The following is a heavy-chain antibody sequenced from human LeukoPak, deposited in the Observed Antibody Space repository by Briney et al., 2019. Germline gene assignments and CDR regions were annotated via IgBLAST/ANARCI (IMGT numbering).Heavy chain of an antibody. J-gene: IGHJ4*02. V-gene: IGHV1-69*01. D-gene: IGHD6-19*01. Sequence: SVNVSCKASGGTFSSYAISWVRQAPGQGLEWMGGIIPIFGTANYAQKFQGRVTITADESTSTAYMERSSLRSEDTAVYYCARDGSGWYHYFDYWGQGTLVTVSS. CDR1: GGTFSSYA. CDR2: IIPIFGTA. CDR3: ARDGSGWYHYFDY.